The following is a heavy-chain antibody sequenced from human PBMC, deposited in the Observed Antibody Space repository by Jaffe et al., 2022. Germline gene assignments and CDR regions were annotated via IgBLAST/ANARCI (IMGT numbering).Heavy chain of an antibody. Sequence: QVQLQQWGAGLLKPSETLSLTCAVYGGSFSGYYWSWIRQPPGKGLEWIGEIDHSGSTNYNPSLKSRVTISVDTSKNQFSLKLSSVTAADTAVYYCARGRVSVITMVRGVRSFDYWSQGILVTVSS. V-gene: IGHV4-34*01. CDR3: ARGRVSVITMVRGVRSFDY. CDR1: GGSFSGYY. D-gene: IGHD3-10*01. J-gene: IGHJ4*02. CDR2: IDHSGST.